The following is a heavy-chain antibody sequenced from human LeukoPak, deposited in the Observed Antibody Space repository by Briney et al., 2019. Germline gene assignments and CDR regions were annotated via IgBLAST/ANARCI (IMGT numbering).Heavy chain of an antibody. V-gene: IGHV3-74*01. CDR3: ARSAAAGFSYYSYYLDV. D-gene: IGHD6-13*01. CDR1: GFTFSSYS. Sequence: GGSLRLSCAASGFTFSSYSMNWVRQAPGKGLVWVSRINSDGSSTTYADSVKGRFTIFRDNAKNTLYLQMNSLRAKDTAVYYCARSAAAGFSYYSYYLDVWGKGTTVTIFS. J-gene: IGHJ6*03. CDR2: INSDGSST.